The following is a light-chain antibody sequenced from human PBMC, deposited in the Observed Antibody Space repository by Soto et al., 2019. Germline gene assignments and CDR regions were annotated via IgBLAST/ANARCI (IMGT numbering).Light chain of an antibody. CDR2: DVS. Sequence: LFLTQSRRILSLFRGEITTFSCRASQSVSSYLAWYQQKPGQAPRLLIYDVSTRATGIPARFSGSGSRTDFILTISSLEPEEFAVYYCQERSNWPITVGQGTRLEIK. CDR3: QERSNWPIT. J-gene: IGKJ5*01. V-gene: IGKV3-11*01. CDR1: QSVSSY.